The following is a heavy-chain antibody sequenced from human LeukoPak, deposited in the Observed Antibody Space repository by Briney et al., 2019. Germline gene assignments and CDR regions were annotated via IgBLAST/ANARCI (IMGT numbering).Heavy chain of an antibody. CDR1: GYTFTGYY. D-gene: IGHD2-15*01. Sequence: GASVKVSCKASGYTFTGYYMHWVRQAPGQGLEWMGGINPNSGGTNYAQKFQGRVTMTRDTSISTAYMELNRQRSDDTAVYYCARYYCGGGSCHYFDYWGQGTLVTVSS. CDR2: INPNSGGT. V-gene: IGHV1-2*02. J-gene: IGHJ4*02. CDR3: ARYYCGGGSCHYFDY.